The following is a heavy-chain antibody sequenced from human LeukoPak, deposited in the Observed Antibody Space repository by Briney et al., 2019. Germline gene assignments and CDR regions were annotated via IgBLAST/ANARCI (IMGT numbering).Heavy chain of an antibody. Sequence: SETLPLTCAISGASFSGYSWTWIRQPPGKGLEWIGEFSHTGSPIYNPSLKSRVNISIDTSKNQFSLRLTSVTAADTAVYFCARPRLLFGSGPILVWGQGTLVTVSS. CDR1: GASFSGYS. CDR3: ARPRLLFGSGPILV. V-gene: IGHV4-34*01. D-gene: IGHD3-10*01. J-gene: IGHJ4*02. CDR2: FSHTGSP.